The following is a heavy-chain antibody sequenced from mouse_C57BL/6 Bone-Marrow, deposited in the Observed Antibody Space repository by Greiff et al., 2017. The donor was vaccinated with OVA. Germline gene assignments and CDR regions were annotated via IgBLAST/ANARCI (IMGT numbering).Heavy chain of an antibody. J-gene: IGHJ1*03. CDR3: ARRGYGRPWYFDV. CDR2: ISSGGSYT. Sequence: EVQLVESGGDLVKPGGSLKLSCAASGFTFSSYGMSWVRQTPDKRLEWVATISSGGSYTYYPDSVKGRFTISRDHAKNTLYLPMSSLKSEDTAMYYCARRGYGRPWYFDVWGTGTTVTVSS. D-gene: IGHD1-1*01. V-gene: IGHV5-6*01. CDR1: GFTFSSYG.